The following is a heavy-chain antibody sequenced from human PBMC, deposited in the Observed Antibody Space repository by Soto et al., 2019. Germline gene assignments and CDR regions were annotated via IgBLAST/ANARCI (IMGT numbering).Heavy chain of an antibody. Sequence: GGSLRLSCAASGFTFSSYAMSWVRQAPGKGLEWVSAISGSGGSTYYADSVKGRFTISRDNSKNTLYLQMNSLRAEDTAVYYCAKDAEDIVVVPAANWLDPWGKGTLVTVSS. J-gene: IGHJ5*02. CDR1: GFTFSSYA. D-gene: IGHD2-2*01. CDR2: ISGSGGST. V-gene: IGHV3-23*01. CDR3: AKDAEDIVVVPAANWLDP.